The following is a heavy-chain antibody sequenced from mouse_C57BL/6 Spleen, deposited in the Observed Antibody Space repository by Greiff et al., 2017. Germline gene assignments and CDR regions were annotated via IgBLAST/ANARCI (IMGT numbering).Heavy chain of an antibody. CDR2: ISDGGSYT. J-gene: IGHJ3*01. CDR1: GFTFSSYA. D-gene: IGHD2-3*01. V-gene: IGHV5-4*03. CDR3: ARGGLLFAY. Sequence: EVKLVESGGGLVKPGGYLKLSCAASGFTFSSYAMSWVRQTPEKRLEWVATISDGGSYTYYPDNVKGRFTISRDNAKNNLYLQMSHLKSEDTAMYYCARGGLLFAYWGQGTLVTVSA.